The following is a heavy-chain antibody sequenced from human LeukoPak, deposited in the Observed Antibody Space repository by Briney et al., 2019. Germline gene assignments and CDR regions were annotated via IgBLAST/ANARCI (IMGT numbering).Heavy chain of an antibody. J-gene: IGHJ4*02. Sequence: GGSLRLSCAGSGFTFSSYELNWVRQAPGKGLEWISYISSSGSTLYYADSVKGRFTISRDDAKNSLYLQMNSLRGDDTAVYYCAGERGGYGFYWGLGTLVTVSS. CDR2: ISSSGSTL. V-gene: IGHV3-48*03. CDR1: GFTFSSYE. D-gene: IGHD5-12*01. CDR3: AGERGGYGFY.